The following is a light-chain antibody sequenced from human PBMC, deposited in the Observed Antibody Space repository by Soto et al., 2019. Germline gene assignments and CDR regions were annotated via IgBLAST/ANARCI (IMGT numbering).Light chain of an antibody. CDR3: CSYADGSIYF. Sequence: ALTQPASVSGSPGQSITISCTGTSRDVGAYDYVSWYLQYPDKAPQLLIYYVDHRPSGVSSRFSGSKPGNTASLTISGLQAEDEGDYYCCSYADGSIYFFGTGTKVTVL. CDR1: SRDVGAYDY. V-gene: IGLV2-14*03. J-gene: IGLJ1*01. CDR2: YVD.